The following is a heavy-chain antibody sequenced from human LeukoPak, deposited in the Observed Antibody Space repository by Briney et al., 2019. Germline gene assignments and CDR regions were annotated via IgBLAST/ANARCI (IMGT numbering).Heavy chain of an antibody. CDR3: ARASCSSSWYCNPYYGMDV. V-gene: IGHV4-59*01. Sequence: SETLSLTCTVSGGSISSYYWSWIRQPPGKGLEWIGYIYYSGSTNYNPSLKSRVTISVDTSKNQFSLKLSSVTAADTAVYYCARASCSSSWYCNPYYGMDVWGQGTTVTVSS. CDR1: GGSISSYY. D-gene: IGHD6-13*01. CDR2: IYYSGST. J-gene: IGHJ6*02.